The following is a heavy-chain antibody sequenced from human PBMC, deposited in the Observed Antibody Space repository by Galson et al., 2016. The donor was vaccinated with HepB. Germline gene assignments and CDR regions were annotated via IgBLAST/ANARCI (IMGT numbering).Heavy chain of an antibody. Sequence: SLRLSCAASGFTFRSYGIHWVRQTPGKGLEWVAGISYDGTNKYYADSVKGRFTVSRDNSKNTLYLQMNSLRSEDTALYYCAKDGNSGFAPYDFWSGYFFDYWGQGTLVSVSS. J-gene: IGHJ4*02. CDR2: ISYDGTNK. CDR3: AKDGNSGFAPYDFWSGYFFDY. V-gene: IGHV3-30*18. CDR1: GFTFRSYG. D-gene: IGHD3-3*01.